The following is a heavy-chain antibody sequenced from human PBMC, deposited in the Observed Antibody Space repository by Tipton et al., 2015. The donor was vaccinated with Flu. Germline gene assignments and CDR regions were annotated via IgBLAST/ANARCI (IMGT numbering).Heavy chain of an antibody. CDR2: IYPGDSDT. CDR1: GYSFTSYW. V-gene: IGHV5-51*01. Sequence: QLVQSGPEVKKPGESLKISCKGSGYSFTSYWIGWVRQMPGKGLEWMGIIYPGDSDTRYSPSFQGQVTISADKSISTAYLQWSSLKASDTAMYYCVRQPYLGDSGGYFDYWGQGTLVTVSS. D-gene: IGHD2-21*02. J-gene: IGHJ4*02. CDR3: VRQPYLGDSGGYFDY.